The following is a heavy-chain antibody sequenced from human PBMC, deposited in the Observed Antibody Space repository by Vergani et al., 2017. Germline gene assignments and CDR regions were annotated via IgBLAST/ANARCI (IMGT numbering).Heavy chain of an antibody. V-gene: IGHV4-61*02. D-gene: IGHD3-10*01. CDR1: GGSISSGSYY. CDR2: IYTSGST. CDR3: ARGDGSWSNNWFDP. J-gene: IGHJ5*02. Sequence: QVQLQESGPGLVKPSQTLSLTCTVSGGSISSGSYYWSWIRQPAGKGLEWIGRIYTSGSTNYNPSIKSRVTMSVDTSKNQFSLKLISVTAADTAVYYCARGDGSWSNNWFDPWGQGTLVTVSS.